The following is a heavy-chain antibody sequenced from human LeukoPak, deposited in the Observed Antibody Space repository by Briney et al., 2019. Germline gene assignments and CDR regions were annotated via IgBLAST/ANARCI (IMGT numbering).Heavy chain of an antibody. J-gene: IGHJ3*02. Sequence: GEPLKISCKGSGYSFTSYWSGGVRPMPGKGVGWMGIIYPGESDTRYSPSFQGHVTISADKSIITAYLQWSSLKASDTDIYYCARTVGSRAFDIWGQGTMVTVSS. D-gene: IGHD1-26*01. CDR1: GYSFTSYW. CDR2: IYPGESDT. CDR3: ARTVGSRAFDI. V-gene: IGHV5-51*01.